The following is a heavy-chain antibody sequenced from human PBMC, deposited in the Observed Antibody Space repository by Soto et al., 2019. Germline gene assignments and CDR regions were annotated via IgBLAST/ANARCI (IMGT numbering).Heavy chain of an antibody. CDR2: IYYSGST. D-gene: IGHD2-15*01. J-gene: IGHJ4*02. CDR3: ATVRIDGTDVHY. Sequence: SDTLSLTCTVSGGSISSYYWSWIRQPPGKGLEWIGYIYYSGSTNYNPSLKSRVTISVDTSKNQFSLKLSSVTAADTAVYYCATVRIDGTDVHYWGQGTLVTVST. CDR1: GGSISSYY. V-gene: IGHV4-59*01.